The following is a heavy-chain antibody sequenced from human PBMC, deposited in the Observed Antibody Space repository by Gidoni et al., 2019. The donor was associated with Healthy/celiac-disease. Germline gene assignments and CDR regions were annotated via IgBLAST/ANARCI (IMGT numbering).Heavy chain of an antibody. V-gene: IGHV1-8*01. Sequence: QVQLVQSGAEVKKPGASVKVSCKASGYTFTSYDINWVRQATGQGLEWMGWMNPNSGNTGYAQKFQGRVTMTRNTSISTAYMELSSLRSEDTAVYYCARGRITMVRGRIKQAYYFDYWGQGTLVTVSS. J-gene: IGHJ4*02. D-gene: IGHD3-10*01. CDR2: MNPNSGNT. CDR3: ARGRITMVRGRIKQAYYFDY. CDR1: GYTFTSYD.